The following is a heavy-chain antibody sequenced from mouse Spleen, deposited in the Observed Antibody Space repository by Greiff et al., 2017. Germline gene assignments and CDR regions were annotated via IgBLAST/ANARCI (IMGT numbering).Heavy chain of an antibody. D-gene: IGHD1-1*01. CDR2: ISSGGGNT. J-gene: IGHJ4*01. CDR3: ARDYYGSRDYYAMDY. Sequence: DVKLVESGGGLVKLGGSLKLSCAASGFTFSSYAMSWVRQTPEKRLEWVATISSGGGNTYYPDSVKGRFTISRDNAKNTLYLQMSSLKSEDTAMYYCARDYYGSRDYYAMDYWGQGTSVTVSS. V-gene: IGHV5-9*04. CDR1: GFTFSSYA.